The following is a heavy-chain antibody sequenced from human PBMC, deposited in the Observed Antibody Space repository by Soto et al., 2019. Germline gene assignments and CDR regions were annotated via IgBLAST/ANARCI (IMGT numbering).Heavy chain of an antibody. CDR2: INPNSGGT. V-gene: IGHV1-2*02. J-gene: IGHJ4*02. D-gene: IGHD4-17*01. Sequence: QVQLVQSGAEVKKPGASVKVSCKASGYTFTGYYMHWVRQAPGQGLEWMGWINPNSGGTNYAQKFQGRVTMTRDTSISTAYMELSRMRSDDTAVYYCARATKGGTVTTSYYFDYWGQGTLVTVSS. CDR3: ARATKGGTVTTSYYFDY. CDR1: GYTFTGYY.